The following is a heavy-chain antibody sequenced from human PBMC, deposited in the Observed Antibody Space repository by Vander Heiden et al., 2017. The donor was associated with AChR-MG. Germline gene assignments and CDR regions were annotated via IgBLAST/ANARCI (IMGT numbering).Heavy chain of an antibody. D-gene: IGHD4-17*01. CDR3: AKARSPSYYGMDV. CDR1: GFTFSSYG. V-gene: IGHV3-30*18. J-gene: IGHJ6*02. Sequence: QVQLVESGGGVVQPGRSLRLSCAASGFTFSSYGMHWVRQAPGKGLEWVAVISYDGSNKYYADAVKGRFTISRDNSKNTLYLQMKRMRAEDTAVYYCAKARSPSYYGMDVWGQGTTVTVSS. CDR2: ISYDGSNK.